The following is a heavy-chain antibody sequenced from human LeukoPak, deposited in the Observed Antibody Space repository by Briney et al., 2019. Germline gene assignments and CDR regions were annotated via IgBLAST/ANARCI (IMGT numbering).Heavy chain of an antibody. D-gene: IGHD6-13*01. CDR2: ISGSGGSI. CDR1: GFTFDDCG. J-gene: IGHJ4*02. Sequence: PGGSLRLSCAASGFTFDDCGMSWVRHAPGGGLEWGSVISGSGGSIYYVDSVKGRFTISRDNSKNTLHLQMNSLRAEDTAVYYCAKVPIAAAQYYFDYWGQGTLVTVSS. V-gene: IGHV3-23*01. CDR3: AKVPIAAAQYYFDY.